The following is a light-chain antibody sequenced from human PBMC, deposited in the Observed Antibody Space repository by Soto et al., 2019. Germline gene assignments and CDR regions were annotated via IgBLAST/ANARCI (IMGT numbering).Light chain of an antibody. J-gene: IGKJ4*01. CDR3: QQRRNWPLLT. V-gene: IGKV3-11*01. CDR1: QSVSSY. Sequence: EIVLTQSPATLSLSPGERATLSCRASQSVSSYLAWYQQKPGQAPRLLIYDASNRATGIPARFSGSGSGTDFTLTISSLEPEEFAVYYCQQRRNWPLLTFGGGTKVEIK. CDR2: DAS.